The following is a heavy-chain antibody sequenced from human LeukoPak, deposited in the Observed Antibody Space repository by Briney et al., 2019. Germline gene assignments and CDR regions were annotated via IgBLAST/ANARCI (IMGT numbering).Heavy chain of an antibody. CDR2: IYYSGSS. Sequence: SVTLSLTCTVSGGSISTYYWSWIRQPPGKGLEWIGYIYYSGSSNYNPSLKSRVTISVDTSKNQCSLRLRSVTAADTAVYYCARVYSSGWSVFDNWGQGTLVTASS. D-gene: IGHD6-19*01. J-gene: IGHJ4*02. CDR1: GGSISTYY. V-gene: IGHV4-59*01. CDR3: ARVYSSGWSVFDN.